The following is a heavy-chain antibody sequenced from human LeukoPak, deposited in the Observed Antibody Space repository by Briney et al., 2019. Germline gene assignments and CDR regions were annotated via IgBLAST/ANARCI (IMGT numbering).Heavy chain of an antibody. D-gene: IGHD2-21*02. CDR1: GFTISSHG. Sequence: GGSLRLSCAVSGFTISSHGMHWVRQAPGKGLEWVAIISYDGRNKNHADSVKGRFTISRDYSKNTLYLQMNSLRPEDTAMYYCARKAYCGGDCSLDDAFDVWGQGTMVTVSS. V-gene: IGHV3-30*03. CDR3: ARKAYCGGDCSLDDAFDV. CDR2: ISYDGRNK. J-gene: IGHJ3*01.